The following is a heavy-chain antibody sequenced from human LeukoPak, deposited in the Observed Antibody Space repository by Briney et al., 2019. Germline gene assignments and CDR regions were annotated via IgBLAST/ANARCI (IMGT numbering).Heavy chain of an antibody. Sequence: GGSLSLSCAASGFTFSSYSMNWVRQAPGKGLEWVSSISSSGTYVYYADSVKGRFTISRDNAKNSLSLQMNSLRADDAAMYYCARASSKQLAGYLPDGFDIWGQGTMVTVSS. V-gene: IGHV3-21*01. CDR1: GFTFSSYS. J-gene: IGHJ3*02. CDR2: ISSSGTYV. CDR3: ARASSKQLAGYLPDGFDI. D-gene: IGHD3-9*01.